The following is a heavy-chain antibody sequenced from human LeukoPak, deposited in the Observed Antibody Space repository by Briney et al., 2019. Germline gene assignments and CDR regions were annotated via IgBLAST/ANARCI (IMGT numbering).Heavy chain of an antibody. J-gene: IGHJ6*03. CDR1: GFTFSTYE. Sequence: GGCLRLSCVASGFTFSTYEISWVRQAPGTRLECVSYIDNRGTTTYYTDSVKGRFTMSRDNANNSLYLQMNSLTDGDTAVYYCARANYYNGVSYYYYYMDVWGKGTTVTVSS. D-gene: IGHD3-10*01. CDR2: IDNRGTTT. CDR3: ARANYYNGVSYYYYYMDV. V-gene: IGHV3-48*03.